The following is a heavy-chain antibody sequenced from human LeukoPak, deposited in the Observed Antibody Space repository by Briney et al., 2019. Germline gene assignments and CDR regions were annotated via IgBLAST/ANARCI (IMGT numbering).Heavy chain of an antibody. D-gene: IGHD3-22*01. V-gene: IGHV3-9*01. CDR2: ISWNSGGI. CDR1: GFSFDDYA. Sequence: SGGSLRLSCAASGFSFDDYAMHWVRQAPGKGLEWVSGISWNSGGIGYADSVKGRFTISRDNAKNTLYLQMNSLRVEDTAMYYCVRSYDSSGYFSYYYYGMDVWGQGTTVTVSS. J-gene: IGHJ6*02. CDR3: VRSYDSSGYFSYYYYGMDV.